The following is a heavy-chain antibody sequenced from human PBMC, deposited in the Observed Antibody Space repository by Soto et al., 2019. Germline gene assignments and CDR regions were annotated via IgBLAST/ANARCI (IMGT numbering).Heavy chain of an antibody. CDR3: ARDPSHSYYTLFYYFDY. J-gene: IGHJ4*02. CDR1: GFTFSTYA. D-gene: IGHD1-26*01. CDR2: ISGSGSNT. V-gene: IGHV3-23*01. Sequence: GGSLRLSCAASGFTFSTYAMSWVRQAPGKGLEWVSAISGSGSNTYYADPVKGRFTISRDDSKSTLYLQMNSLRAEDTAVYYCARDPSHSYYTLFYYFDYWGQGTLVTVSS.